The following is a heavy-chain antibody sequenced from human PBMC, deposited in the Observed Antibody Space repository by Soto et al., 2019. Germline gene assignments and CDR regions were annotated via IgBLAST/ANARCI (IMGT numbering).Heavy chain of an antibody. D-gene: IGHD1-26*01. J-gene: IGHJ6*02. CDR3: ARDSDSIVGAPDGMDV. V-gene: IGHV4-61*01. CDR2: IYYSGST. Sequence: PSETLSLTCTVSGGSVSSGSYYWSWIRQPPGKGLEWIGYIYYSGSTNYNPSLKSRVTISVDTSKNQFSLKLSSVTAADTAVYYCARDSDSIVGAPDGMDVWGQGTTVNVSS. CDR1: GGSVSSGSYY.